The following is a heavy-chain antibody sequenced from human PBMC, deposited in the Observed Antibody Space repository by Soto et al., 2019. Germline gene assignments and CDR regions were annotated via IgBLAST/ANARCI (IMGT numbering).Heavy chain of an antibody. V-gene: IGHV3-23*01. CDR2: ISGGGDST. D-gene: IGHD3-3*01. CDR3: ARGVYDFWSGYYLDN. Sequence: EVQLLESGGGLVLPGGSLRLSCAASGFTFSSYAMTWVRQAPGKGLEWVSGISGGGDSTYHADSVKGRLPTSRDKSKNTMYLQMNSLRAEDTAVYYCARGVYDFWSGYYLDNWGQGTLVTVSS. J-gene: IGHJ4*02. CDR1: GFTFSSYA.